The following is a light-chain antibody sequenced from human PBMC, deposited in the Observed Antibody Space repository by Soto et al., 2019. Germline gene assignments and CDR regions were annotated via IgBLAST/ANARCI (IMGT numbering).Light chain of an antibody. CDR2: DVS. CDR1: QDIRGA. Sequence: AIQLTQSPSSLSASVGDRVTITCRASQDIRGALAWYQQKPGKPPKLLIFDVSSLQSGVPSRFSGSGSGTDFTLTISSLQAEDFATYYCQQFNTYPLTFGQGTRLEIK. CDR3: QQFNTYPLT. V-gene: IGKV1-13*02. J-gene: IGKJ5*01.